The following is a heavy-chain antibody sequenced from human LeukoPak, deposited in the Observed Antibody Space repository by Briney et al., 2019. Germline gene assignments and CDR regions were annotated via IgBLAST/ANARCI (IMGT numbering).Heavy chain of an antibody. J-gene: IGHJ4*02. CDR2: INHSGST. D-gene: IGHD4-17*01. Sequence: PSETLSLTCAVYGEXFSSYYCSWIRQSPGKGLEYIGGINHSGSTNYNPSIKSRVTISVDTSKNQFSLKMTSVTAADTAVYYCAISYDDYGDYWGQGTLVTVSS. CDR3: AISYDDYGDY. V-gene: IGHV4-34*01. CDR1: GEXFSSYY.